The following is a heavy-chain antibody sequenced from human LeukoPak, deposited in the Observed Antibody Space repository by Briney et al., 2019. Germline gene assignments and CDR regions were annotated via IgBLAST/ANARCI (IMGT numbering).Heavy chain of an antibody. CDR1: GFTVSSKY. CDR3: ATSSDWPYYFHY. CDR2: IYSGDST. J-gene: IGHJ4*02. D-gene: IGHD2-21*01. V-gene: IGHV3-53*01. Sequence: GGSLRLSCAASGFTVSSKYLSWVRQAPGKGLEWVSAIYSGDSTYYADSVKGRFTISRDNSKNTVFLEMNNLRAEDAAVYYCATSSDWPYYFHYWGQGTLVTVSS.